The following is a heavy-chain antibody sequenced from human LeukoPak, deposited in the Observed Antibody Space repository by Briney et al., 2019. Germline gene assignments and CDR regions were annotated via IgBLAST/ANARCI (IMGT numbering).Heavy chain of an antibody. Sequence: GGSLRLSCAASGFTFSSYALHWVRQAPGKGLEWVAVISFDGSNKYYADSVRGRFTISGDNAKNTLYLQMNSLRADDTAVYYCATGFVPADYYYYYMGVWGKGTTVTVSS. D-gene: IGHD2-2*01. J-gene: IGHJ6*03. CDR3: ATGFVPADYYYYYMGV. V-gene: IGHV3-30*04. CDR1: GFTFSSYA. CDR2: ISFDGSNK.